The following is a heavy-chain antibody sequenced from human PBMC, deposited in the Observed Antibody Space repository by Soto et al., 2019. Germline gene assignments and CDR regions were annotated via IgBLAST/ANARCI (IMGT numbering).Heavy chain of an antibody. CDR1: GFSLSNARVC. V-gene: IGHV2-26*01. Sequence: VTLKESGPVLVKPTETLTLTCTVSGFSLSNARVCVSWIRQPPGKALEWLVHIFSNDDKSYNTSLKSRLTSAQDTSKSQVVLTMTKVDLVDTATHDCARWPNGFITRCYAFDYWGKGTLVTVSS. CDR2: IFSNDDK. D-gene: IGHD2-2*01. CDR3: ARWPNGFITRCYAFDY. J-gene: IGHJ4*02.